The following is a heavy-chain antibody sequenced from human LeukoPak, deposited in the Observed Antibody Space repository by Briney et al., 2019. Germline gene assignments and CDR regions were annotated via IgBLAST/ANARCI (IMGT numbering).Heavy chain of an antibody. V-gene: IGHV4-59*01. CDR3: ARASLYCSSTSCYYYYGMDV. CDR1: GGSISSYY. J-gene: IGHJ6*02. D-gene: IGHD2-2*01. Sequence: SETLSLTCTVSGGSISSYYWSWIRQPPGKGLEWIGYIYYSGSTNYNPSLKSRVTISVDTSKNQFSLKLSSVTAADTAAYYCARASLYCSSTSCYYYYGMDVWGQGTTVTVSS. CDR2: IYYSGST.